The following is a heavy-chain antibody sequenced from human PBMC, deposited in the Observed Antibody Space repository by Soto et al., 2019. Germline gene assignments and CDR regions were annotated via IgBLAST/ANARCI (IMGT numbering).Heavy chain of an antibody. CDR3: VRWGYGSNSLEF. CDR1: GYIFTGYF. Sequence: QVRLVQSGAEVKKAGASVKVSCKTSGYIFTGYFIHWVRQTPGQGLQWMGRITPNSGDTNYGQTFPGRVTFTTDTSTSTAYMALSGLRSDDTPLYDCVRWGYGSNSLEFWGQGTLVTVSS. V-gene: IGHV1-2*06. CDR2: ITPNSGDT. J-gene: IGHJ4*03. D-gene: IGHD4-17*01.